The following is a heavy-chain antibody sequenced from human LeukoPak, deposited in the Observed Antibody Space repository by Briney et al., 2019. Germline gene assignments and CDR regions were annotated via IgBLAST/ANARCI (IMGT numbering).Heavy chain of an antibody. Sequence: VQPGGSLRLSCAACGFTFSSYWMSWVRQAPGKWLEWVANIKQDGSEKYYVDSVKGRFTISRDNAKNSLYLQMNSLRAEDTAVYYCARVYSSGWAYFDYWGQGTLVTVSS. CDR3: ARVYSSGWAYFDY. D-gene: IGHD6-25*01. CDR1: GFTFSSYW. V-gene: IGHV3-7*04. J-gene: IGHJ4*02. CDR2: IKQDGSEK.